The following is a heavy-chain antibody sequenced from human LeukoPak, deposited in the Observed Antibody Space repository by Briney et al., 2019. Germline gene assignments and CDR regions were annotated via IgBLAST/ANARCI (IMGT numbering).Heavy chain of an antibody. Sequence: ASVKVSCKASGYTFTCYYMHWVRQAPGQGLEWMGWINPNSGGTNYAQKFQGRVTMTRDTSISTAYVELSRLRSDDTAVYYCARDPFSIVVVPAAGLFDYWGQGTLVTVSS. CDR3: ARDPFSIVVVPAAGLFDY. V-gene: IGHV1-2*02. J-gene: IGHJ4*02. CDR1: GYTFTCYY. D-gene: IGHD2-2*01. CDR2: INPNSGGT.